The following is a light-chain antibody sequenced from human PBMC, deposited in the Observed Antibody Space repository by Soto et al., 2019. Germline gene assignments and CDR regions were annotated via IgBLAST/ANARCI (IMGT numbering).Light chain of an antibody. CDR3: HQYNNFSTWT. V-gene: IGKV1-5*03. CDR1: QTINTW. CDR2: KAS. J-gene: IGKJ1*01. Sequence: DIQMTQSPSTLSASVGDRVTITCRASQTINTWLAWYQKKPGKAPKLLIYKASSLESGVPSRFSGSASGTEFTLTISRLQPDDFANYYCHQYNNFSTWTFGQGTKVEIK.